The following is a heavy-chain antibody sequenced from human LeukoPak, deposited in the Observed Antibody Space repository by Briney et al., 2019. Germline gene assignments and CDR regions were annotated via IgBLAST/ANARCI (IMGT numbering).Heavy chain of an antibody. Sequence: GGSLRLSCAASGFTFSRDSMNWVRQASGKGLEWVSYINGGSSPIYYADSVRGRFTISRDNAENSLYLQMNSLRAEDTAVYYCVRDNPRCCGVVPANIDDYWGQGTLVTVSS. D-gene: IGHD2-15*01. CDR2: INGGSSPI. V-gene: IGHV3-48*01. CDR1: GFTFSRDS. J-gene: IGHJ4*02. CDR3: VRDNPRCCGVVPANIDDY.